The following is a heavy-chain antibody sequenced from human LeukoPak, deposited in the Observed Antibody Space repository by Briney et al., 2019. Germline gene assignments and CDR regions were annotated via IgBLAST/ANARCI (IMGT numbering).Heavy chain of an antibody. J-gene: IGHJ5*02. V-gene: IGHV4-38-2*02. CDR1: GYSISSGYY. CDR3: ARDVVVAAREDWFDP. CDR2: IYHSGST. Sequence: SETLSLTCTVSGYSISSGYYWGWIRQPPRKGMEWIGSIYHSGSTYYNPSLKSRVTISVDTSKNQFSLKLSSVTAADTAVYYCARDVVVAAREDWFDPWGQGTLVIVSS. D-gene: IGHD2-15*01.